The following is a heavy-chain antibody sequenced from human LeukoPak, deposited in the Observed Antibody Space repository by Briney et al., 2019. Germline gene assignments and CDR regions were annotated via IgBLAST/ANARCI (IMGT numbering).Heavy chain of an antibody. V-gene: IGHV4-59*08. CDR2: IYYSGST. D-gene: IGHD2-21*01. Sequence: PSETLSLTCTVSGGSISSYYWSGIRQPPGKGLEWIGYIYYSGSTNYNPSLKSRVTISVDTSKNQFSLKLSSVTAADTAVYYCARRDPGNWFDPWGQGTLVTVSS. J-gene: IGHJ5*02. CDR3: ARRDPGNWFDP. CDR1: GGSISSYY.